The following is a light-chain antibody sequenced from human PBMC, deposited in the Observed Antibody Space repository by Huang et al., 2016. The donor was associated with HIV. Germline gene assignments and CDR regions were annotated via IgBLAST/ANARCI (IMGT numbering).Light chain of an antibody. V-gene: IGKV3-15*01. CDR3: QQYNDWPRS. CDR2: AAS. J-gene: IGKJ1*01. CDR1: QNINTN. Sequence: EIVMTQSPGTLSVAPGERATIPCRASQNINTNLAWFKKKPGQAPRLLIFAASTRTADVPARFSGSGSRTEFTLTISSLQSEDIAVYYCQQYNDWPRSFGQGTKVEIK.